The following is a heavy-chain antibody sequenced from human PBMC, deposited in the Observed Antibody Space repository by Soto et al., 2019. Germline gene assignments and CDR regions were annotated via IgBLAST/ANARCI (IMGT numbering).Heavy chain of an antibody. V-gene: IGHV1-3*01. CDR1: GYTFTRYP. J-gene: IGHJ4*02. D-gene: IGHD2-8*01. Sequence: QGQLVQSGAEVRKPGASVKVSCKTSGYTFTRYPIHWVRQAPGQRPEWMAWINAGNGNTKYSQKFQGRVTVTSDTSATSVYMELNSLTSEDTVLYYGATGDHGVNSNWGQGTLVTVSS. CDR3: ATGDHGVNSN. CDR2: INAGNGNT.